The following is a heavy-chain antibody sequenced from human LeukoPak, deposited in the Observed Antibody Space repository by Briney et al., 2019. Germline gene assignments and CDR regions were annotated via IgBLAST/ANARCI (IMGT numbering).Heavy chain of an antibody. V-gene: IGHV3-21*01. CDR3: ARDYRGVVGPAALGFEY. CDR2: IGSSSSYI. CDR1: GFTFSSYE. Sequence: GASLRLSCAASGFTFSSYEMNWVRQAPGQGLEWVSSIGSSSSYIYYADSVKGRFTISRDNAKNSLYLQMNSLRAEDTAVYYCARDYRGVVGPAALGFEYWGQGTLVTVSS. J-gene: IGHJ4*02. D-gene: IGHD2-2*01.